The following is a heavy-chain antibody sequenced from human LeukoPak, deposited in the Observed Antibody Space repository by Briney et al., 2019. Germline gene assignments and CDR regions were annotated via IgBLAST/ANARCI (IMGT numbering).Heavy chain of an antibody. CDR3: ARDLVTVTKGFDI. D-gene: IGHD4-17*01. CDR1: GDSFSSHY. V-gene: IGHV4-59*11. CDR2: ISHIGRT. Sequence: SETLSLTCAVSGDSFSSHYWTWIRQSPGTGLEWIGYISHIGRTNYNPSLKSRVTISIDTSKNQFSLKLRSVTAADTAVYYCARDLVTVTKGFDIWGQGTMVSVS. J-gene: IGHJ3*02.